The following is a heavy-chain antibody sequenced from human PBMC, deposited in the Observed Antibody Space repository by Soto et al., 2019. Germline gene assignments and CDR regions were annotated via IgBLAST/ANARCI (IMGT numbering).Heavy chain of an antibody. CDR3: ARGIPSRLWFGELEEIDY. CDR1: GYTFTGYY. D-gene: IGHD3-10*01. J-gene: IGHJ4*02. CDR2: INPNSGGT. Sequence: ASVKVSCKASGYTFTGYYMHWVRQAPGQGLEWMGWINPNSGGTNYAQKFQGWVTMTRDTSISTAYMELSRLRSDDTAVYYCARGIPSRLWFGELEEIDYWGQGTLVTVSS. V-gene: IGHV1-2*04.